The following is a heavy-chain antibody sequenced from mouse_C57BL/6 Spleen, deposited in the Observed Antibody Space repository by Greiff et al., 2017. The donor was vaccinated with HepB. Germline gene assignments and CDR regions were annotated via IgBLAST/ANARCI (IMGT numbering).Heavy chain of an antibody. CDR3: AKRGPYSNYEGDFDY. J-gene: IGHJ2*01. V-gene: IGHV1-64*01. D-gene: IGHD2-5*01. CDR2: IHPNSGST. CDR1: GYTFTSYW. Sequence: QVQLQQPGAELVKPGASVKLSCKASGYTFTSYWMHWVKQRPGQGLEWIGMIHPNSGSTNYNEKFKSKATLTVDKSSSTAYMQLSSLTSEDSAVYYWAKRGPYSNYEGDFDYWGQGTTLTVSS.